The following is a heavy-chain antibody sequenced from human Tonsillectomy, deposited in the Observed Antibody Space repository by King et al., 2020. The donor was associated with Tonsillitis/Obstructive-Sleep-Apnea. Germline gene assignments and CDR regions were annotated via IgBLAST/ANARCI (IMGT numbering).Heavy chain of an antibody. CDR3: AHTDSNYVAVFDSYYYMDV. CDR1: GFSLSTSGGG. J-gene: IGHJ6*03. CDR2: IYWDDDK. Sequence: TLKESGPTLVKPTQTLTLTCPFSGFSLSTSGGGVGWIRQPPGKALELLALIYWDDDKRYSPSLKSRLTLTKYTSKNQVVLTMTNMDPVDTATYFCAHTDSNYVAVFDSYYYMDVWGKGTTVTVSS. V-gene: IGHV2-5*02. D-gene: IGHD4-11*01.